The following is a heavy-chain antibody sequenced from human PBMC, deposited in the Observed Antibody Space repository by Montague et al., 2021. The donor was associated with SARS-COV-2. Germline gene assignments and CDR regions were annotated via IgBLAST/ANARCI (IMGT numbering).Heavy chain of an antibody. J-gene: IGHJ3*02. CDR2: ISYDGSNK. Sequence: SLRLSCAASGFTFSSYAMHWVRQAPGKGLEWVAVISYDGSNKYYADSVKGRSTISRDNSKNTLYLQMNSLRAEDTAVYYCARRLGGSLNDAFDIWGQGTMVTVSS. V-gene: IGHV3-30*04. D-gene: IGHD3-16*01. CDR3: ARRLGGSLNDAFDI. CDR1: GFTFSSYA.